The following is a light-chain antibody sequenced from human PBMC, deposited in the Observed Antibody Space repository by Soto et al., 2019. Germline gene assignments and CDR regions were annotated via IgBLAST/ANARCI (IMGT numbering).Light chain of an antibody. J-gene: IGLJ1*01. CDR1: SSVVGGYNY. CDR2: DVS. Sequence: QSALTQPASVSGSPGQSIAISCTGTSSVVGGYNYVSWYQQHPGKAPKLLINDVSNRPSGVSSRFSGSKSGNTASLTISGLQAEDEADYYCSSYTISSTYVFGTGTKVTVL. V-gene: IGLV2-14*01. CDR3: SSYTISSTYV.